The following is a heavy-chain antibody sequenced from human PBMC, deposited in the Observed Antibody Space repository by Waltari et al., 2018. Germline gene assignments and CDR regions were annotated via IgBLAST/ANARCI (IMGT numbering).Heavy chain of an antibody. CDR2: IIPIFGTA. CDR3: ARVMSRGTVTTYYFDY. CDR1: GCTFSSYA. V-gene: IGHV1-69*13. J-gene: IGHJ4*02. Sequence: QVQLVQSGAEVKKPGSSVKVSCKASGCTFSSYAISWVRQAPGQGLEWMGGIIPIFGTANYAQKFQGRVTITADESTSTAYMELSSLRSEDTAVYYCARVMSRGTVTTYYFDYWGQGTLVTVSS. D-gene: IGHD4-17*01.